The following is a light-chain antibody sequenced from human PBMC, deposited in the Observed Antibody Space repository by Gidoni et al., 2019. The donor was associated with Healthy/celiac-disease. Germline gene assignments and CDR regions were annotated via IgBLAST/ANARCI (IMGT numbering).Light chain of an antibody. CDR2: SNN. V-gene: IGLV1-44*01. Sequence: QSVLTQPPSASGTPGQRVTISCSGSNFNIGSNTVNWYQQLPGTAPKLLIYSNNQRPSGVPDRFSGSKSGTSASLAISGLHSEDEADYYCAAWDDSLNGFWVFGGGTKLTVL. CDR1: NFNIGSNT. J-gene: IGLJ3*02. CDR3: AAWDDSLNGFWV.